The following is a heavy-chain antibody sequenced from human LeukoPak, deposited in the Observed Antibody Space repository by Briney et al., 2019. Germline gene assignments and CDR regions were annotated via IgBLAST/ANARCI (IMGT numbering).Heavy chain of an antibody. CDR2: IYYSGSA. J-gene: IGHJ6*03. Sequence: SETLSLTCSVSGGSISSSSYYWGWIRQPPGKGLEWIGTIYYSGSAYYNPSLKSRVIISVDTSKNQFSLKLSSVTATDTAVYYCARVGYCSSTSCYWGSWDYYYYMDVWGKGTTVTISS. D-gene: IGHD2-2*01. CDR3: ARVGYCSSTSCYWGSWDYYYYMDV. CDR1: GGSISSSSYY. V-gene: IGHV4-39*01.